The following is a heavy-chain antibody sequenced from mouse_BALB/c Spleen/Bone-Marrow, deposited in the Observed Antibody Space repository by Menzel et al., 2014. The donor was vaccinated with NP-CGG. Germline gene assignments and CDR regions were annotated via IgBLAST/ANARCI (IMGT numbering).Heavy chain of an antibody. CDR3: TRTCEYFDY. Sequence: QVQLKQSGAELVRPGASVKLSCKTSGYTFTSYWINWVKQRPGQGLEWIGNIYPSDNYTNYNQRFKDKVTLTVDISSTTAYMQLSSPTSEDSAVYYCTRTCEYFDYWGQGTTLTVSS. CDR1: GYTFTSYW. CDR2: IYPSDNYT. V-gene: IGHV1-69*02. J-gene: IGHJ2*01.